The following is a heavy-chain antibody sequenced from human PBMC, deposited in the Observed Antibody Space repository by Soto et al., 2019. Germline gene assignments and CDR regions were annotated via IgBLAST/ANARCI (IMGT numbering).Heavy chain of an antibody. CDR2: IYWDGDK. V-gene: IGHV2-5*02. J-gene: IGHJ4*02. CDR3: ARYCISSTCYGYYDY. Sequence: QITLKESGPTLVKPTQTLTLTCTFSGFSLSTSGVGVGWIRQPPGKALEWLALIYWDGDKRYSTSLKSRLTITQDTSQNQVVLTMTNMDPVDTATYYCARYCISSTCYGYYDYWGQGTLVTVSS. CDR1: GFSLSTSGVG. D-gene: IGHD2-2*01.